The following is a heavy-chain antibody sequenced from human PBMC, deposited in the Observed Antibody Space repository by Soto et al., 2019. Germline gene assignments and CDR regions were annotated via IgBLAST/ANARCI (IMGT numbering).Heavy chain of an antibody. CDR3: AHRRGSSVAGTGGAFDI. V-gene: IGHV2-5*02. Sequence: QITLKESGPTLAKPTQTLTLTCTFSGFSLSTSGVGVGWIRQPPGKALEWLALIYWDDDKRYSPSLKSRLTITKDTSKNQVVLTMTNMDPVDTATYYCAHRRGSSVAGTGGAFDIWGQGTMVTVSS. CDR2: IYWDDDK. CDR1: GFSLSTSGVG. J-gene: IGHJ3*02. D-gene: IGHD6-19*01.